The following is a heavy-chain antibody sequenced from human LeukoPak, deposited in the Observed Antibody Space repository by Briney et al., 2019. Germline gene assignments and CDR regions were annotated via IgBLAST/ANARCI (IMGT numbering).Heavy chain of an antibody. CDR1: GGSISSSSYY. Sequence: PETLSLTCTVSGGSISSSSYYWGWIRQPPGKGLEWIGSIYYSGSTYYNPSLKSRVTISVDTAKNQLSLKLSSVTAADTAVYYWARHDRFVVVTAIDYWGQGTLVTVSS. D-gene: IGHD2-21*02. V-gene: IGHV4-39*01. J-gene: IGHJ4*02. CDR3: ARHDRFVVVTAIDY. CDR2: IYYSGST.